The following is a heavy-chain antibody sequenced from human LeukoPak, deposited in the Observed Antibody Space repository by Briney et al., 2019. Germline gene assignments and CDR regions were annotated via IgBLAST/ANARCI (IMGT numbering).Heavy chain of an antibody. V-gene: IGHV3-74*01. CDR2: INSDGSST. CDR1: GFTFSSYW. CDR3: AKVPIRGQQPRYFDY. J-gene: IGHJ4*02. Sequence: PGGSLRLSCAASGFTFSSYWMHWVRQAPGKGLVWVSRINSDGSSTSYADSVKGRFTISRDNAKNTLYLQMNSLRAEDTAVYYCAKVPIRGQQPRYFDYWGQGTLVTVSS. D-gene: IGHD6-13*01.